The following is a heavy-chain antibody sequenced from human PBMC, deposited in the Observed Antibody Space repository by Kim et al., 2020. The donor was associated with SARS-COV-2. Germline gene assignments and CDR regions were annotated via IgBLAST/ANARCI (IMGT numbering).Heavy chain of an antibody. J-gene: IGHJ1*01. CDR2: IRGSGEST. CDR1: GFTFNIYA. D-gene: IGHD6-19*01. V-gene: IGHV3-23*01. CDR3: AEISSGSSGWFEYFQH. Sequence: GGSLRLSCAASGFTFNIYAMSWVRQAPGKGLEWVSGIRGSGESTTYADSVKGRFTISRDNSKNTLYLQMDRLRVDDTALYYCAEISSGSSGWFEYFQHWGQGTLVTASS.